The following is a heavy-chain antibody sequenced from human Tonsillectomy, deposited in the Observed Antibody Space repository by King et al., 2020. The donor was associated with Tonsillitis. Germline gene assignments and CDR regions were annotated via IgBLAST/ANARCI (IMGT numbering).Heavy chain of an antibody. D-gene: IGHD1-1*01. J-gene: IGHJ4*03. CDR3: VRGGRGFDWNYFDS. CDR1: GFTFGDVG. V-gene: IGHV3-49*03. Sequence: VQLVESGGGLAQPGRSLRLSCTTSGFTFGDVGMSWFRQAPGKGLEWVAFIRSRAYGGTPNYAASVQGRFTITRDDSTSMAFLQMNSLTIEDTATYFCVRGGRGFDWNYFDSWGQGTLVTVSS. CDR2: IRSRAYGGTP.